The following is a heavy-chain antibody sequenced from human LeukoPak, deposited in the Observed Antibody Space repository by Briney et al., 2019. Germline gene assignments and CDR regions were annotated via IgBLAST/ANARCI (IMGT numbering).Heavy chain of an antibody. D-gene: IGHD6-19*01. CDR1: GGSFSGYY. J-gene: IGHJ4*02. Sequence: PSETLSLTCAVYGGSFSGYYGSWIRQPPGKGLEWIGEINHSGSTNYNPSLKSRVTISVDTSKNQFSLKLSSVTAADTAVYYCARSTDEGYSSGWYAGGWGYWGQGTLVTVSS. CDR3: ARSTDEGYSSGWYAGGWGY. CDR2: INHSGST. V-gene: IGHV4-34*01.